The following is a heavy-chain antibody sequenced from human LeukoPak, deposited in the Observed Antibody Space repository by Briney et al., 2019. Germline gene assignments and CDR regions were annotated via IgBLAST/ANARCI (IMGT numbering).Heavy chain of an antibody. V-gene: IGHV3-66*01. D-gene: IGHD6-13*01. CDR3: ARDRAAAGIYAHPFDY. Sequence: SVKGRFTISRDNCKKMLFLQMNSLRAEDTAVYYCARDRAAAGIYAHPFDYWGQGTLVTVSS. J-gene: IGHJ4*02.